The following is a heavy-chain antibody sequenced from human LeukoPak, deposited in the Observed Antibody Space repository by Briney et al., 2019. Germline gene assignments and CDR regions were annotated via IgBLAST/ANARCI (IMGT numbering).Heavy chain of an antibody. CDR2: IYYTGLT. J-gene: IGHJ4*02. D-gene: IGHD5-18*01. Sequence: PSETLSLTCTVSGDSISGGDYYWVWIRQAPGKGLEWIGSIYYTGLTYHNPSLKSRVAIFVDTSKNHFSLKLSFVTAADTAVYFCARRAGLQLGPHFDYWGQGSLVTVSS. V-gene: IGHV4-39*02. CDR1: GDSISGGDYY. CDR3: ARRAGLQLGPHFDY.